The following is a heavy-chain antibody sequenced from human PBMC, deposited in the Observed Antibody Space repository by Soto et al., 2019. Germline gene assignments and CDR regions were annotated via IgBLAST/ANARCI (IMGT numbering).Heavy chain of an antibody. CDR3: ARGTSWQLPFDY. CDR2: ISYSGST. CDR1: SDSISSYY. Sequence: SETLSLTCTVASDSISSYYWSWIRQPPGKRLEWIGYISYSGSTDYNPSLKSRVTISGDTSKNQFSLKVSSVTAADTAVYYCARGTSWQLPFDYWGQGTLVTVSS. D-gene: IGHD6-13*01. V-gene: IGHV4-59*01. J-gene: IGHJ4*02.